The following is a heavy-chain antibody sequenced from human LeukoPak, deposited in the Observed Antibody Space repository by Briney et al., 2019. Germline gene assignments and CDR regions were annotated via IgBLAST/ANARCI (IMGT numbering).Heavy chain of an antibody. D-gene: IGHD2-2*01. J-gene: IGHJ6*02. CDR3: ARAALSSTSCYAGYYYGMDV. CDR2: IYYSGTT. Sequence: SQTLSLTCTVSGDSISSGGSYWSWTRQHPGEGLEWIGYIYYSGTTNYNPSLKSRVTISVDTSKNQFSLKLSSVTAADTAVYYCARAALSSTSCYAGYYYGMDVWVQGTTVTVSS. CDR1: GDSISSGGSY. V-gene: IGHV4-31*03.